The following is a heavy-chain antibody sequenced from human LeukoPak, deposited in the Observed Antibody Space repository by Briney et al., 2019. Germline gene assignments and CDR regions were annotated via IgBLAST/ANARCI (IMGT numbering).Heavy chain of an antibody. D-gene: IGHD3-10*01. CDR1: GFTFSSYS. Sequence: GGSLRLSCAASGFTFSSYSMNWVREAPGEGLEWVSSISSSSSYIYYADSVKGRFTISRDNAKNSLYLQMNSLRAEDTAVYYCARDLGGAALYWGQGTLVTVSS. CDR2: ISSSSSYI. J-gene: IGHJ4*02. V-gene: IGHV3-21*01. CDR3: ARDLGGAALY.